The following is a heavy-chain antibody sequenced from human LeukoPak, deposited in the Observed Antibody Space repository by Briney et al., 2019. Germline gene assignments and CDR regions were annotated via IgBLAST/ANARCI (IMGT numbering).Heavy chain of an antibody. D-gene: IGHD3-22*01. CDR2: ISDSGGRT. V-gene: IGHV3-23*01. CDR1: GITLSNYG. J-gene: IGHJ4*02. Sequence: GGSLRLSCAVSGITLSNYGMSWVRQAPGKGLEWVAGISDSGGRTNYADSVKGRFTISRDNPKNTLYLQMNSLRAEDTAVYFCAKRGVVIRVILVGFHKEAYYFDSWGQGALVAVSS. CDR3: AKRGVVIRVILVGFHKEAYYFDS.